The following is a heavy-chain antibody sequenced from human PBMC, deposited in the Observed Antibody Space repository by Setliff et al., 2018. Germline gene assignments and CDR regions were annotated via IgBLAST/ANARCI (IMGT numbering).Heavy chain of an antibody. J-gene: IGHJ4*02. CDR2: MSVYNGKT. D-gene: IGHD5-12*01. CDR3: IVAGNYFDY. V-gene: IGHV1-18*01. Sequence: ASVKVSCKASGYTFTSYGFSWVRQAPGQGLEWMGWMSVYNGKTKYAQKFQGRFTISRDDSKNTAYLQMDSLNTEDTAVYYCIVAGNYFDYWGQGTLVTVSS. CDR1: GYTFTSYG.